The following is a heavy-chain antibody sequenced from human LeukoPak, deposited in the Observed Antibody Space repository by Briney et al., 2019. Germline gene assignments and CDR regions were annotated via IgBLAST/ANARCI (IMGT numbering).Heavy chain of an antibody. V-gene: IGHV3-53*01. D-gene: IGHD6-19*01. Sequence: GGSLRLSCAASGFTVSSNYMSWVRQAPGKGLEWVSVIYSGGSTYYADSVRGRFTISRDNSKNTLYLQMNSLRAEDTAVYYCARDPRSKYSSGWSTAWGQGTLVTVSS. CDR3: ARDPRSKYSSGWSTA. J-gene: IGHJ5*02. CDR2: IYSGGST. CDR1: GFTVSSNY.